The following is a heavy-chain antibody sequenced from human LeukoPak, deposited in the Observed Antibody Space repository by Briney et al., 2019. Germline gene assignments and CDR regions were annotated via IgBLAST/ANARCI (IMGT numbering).Heavy chain of an antibody. CDR2: IYTSGST. D-gene: IGHD2-2*01. CDR3: ARASCSSTSCYYYGMDV. CDR1: GGSISSGSYY. J-gene: IGHJ6*02. V-gene: IGHV4-61*02. Sequence: SQTLSLTCTVSGGSISSGSYYWSWIRQPAGKGLEWIGRIYTSGSTNYNPSLKSRVTISVDTSKNQFSLKLNSVTAADTAVYYCARASCSSTSCYYYGMDVWGQGTTVTVSS.